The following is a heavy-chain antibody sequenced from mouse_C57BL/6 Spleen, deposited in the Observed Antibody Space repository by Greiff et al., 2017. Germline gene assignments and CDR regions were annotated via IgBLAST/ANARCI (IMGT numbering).Heavy chain of an antibody. CDR1: GYTFTSYW. J-gene: IGHJ1*03. D-gene: IGHD2-4*01. CDR2: IYPSDSET. V-gene: IGHV1-61*01. Sequence: QVQLQQPGAELVRPGSSVKLSCKASGYTFTSYWMDWVKQRPGQGLEWIGNIYPSDSETHYNQKFKDKATLTVDKSSSTAYMQLSSLTSEDSAVYYCARRGGYDYDGTHWYFDVWGTGTTVTVSS. CDR3: ARRGGYDYDGTHWYFDV.